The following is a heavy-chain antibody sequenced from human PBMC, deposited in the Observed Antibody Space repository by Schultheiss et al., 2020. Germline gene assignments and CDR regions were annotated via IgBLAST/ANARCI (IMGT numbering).Heavy chain of an antibody. CDR3: ARHGPQGRLNWFDP. Sequence: SQPLSLTCTVSGGSISSGGYYWGWIRQPPGKGLEWIGSIYYSGTTYYNPSLKSRVTISVDTSKNQFSLKLSSVTAADTAVYFCARHGPQGRLNWFDPWGQGTLVTGSS. V-gene: IGHV4-39*01. J-gene: IGHJ5*02. CDR1: GGSISSGGYY. D-gene: IGHD3-16*01. CDR2: IYYSGTT.